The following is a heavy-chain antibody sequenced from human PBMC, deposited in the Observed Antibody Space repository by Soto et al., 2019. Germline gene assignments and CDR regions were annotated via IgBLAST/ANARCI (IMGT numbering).Heavy chain of an antibody. V-gene: IGHV4-61*08. CDR3: ARDAYSSVWKLGY. Sequence: SETLSVTCAVSGDSVSSGAFFWSWIRQPPGKGLEWIGYINYSGNTDYNPSLKSRVTISVDTSKNQFSLRLNSVTSADTAVYYCARDAYSSVWKLGYWGQGTLVTVSS. CDR1: GDSVSSGAFF. CDR2: INYSGNT. J-gene: IGHJ4*02. D-gene: IGHD6-19*01.